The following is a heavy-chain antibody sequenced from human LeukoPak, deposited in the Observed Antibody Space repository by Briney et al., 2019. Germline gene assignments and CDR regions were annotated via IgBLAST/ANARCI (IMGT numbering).Heavy chain of an antibody. J-gene: IGHJ4*02. V-gene: IGHV4-4*07. CDR1: GGSISSYY. Sequence: SETLSLTCTVSGGSISSYYWSWIRQPAGKGLEWIGRISTSGSTNYNPSLKSRVTISVDTSKNQFSLKLSSVTAADTAVYYCARAGLVGARFDYWGQGTLVTVSS. CDR3: ARAGLVGARFDY. CDR2: ISTSGST. D-gene: IGHD1-26*01.